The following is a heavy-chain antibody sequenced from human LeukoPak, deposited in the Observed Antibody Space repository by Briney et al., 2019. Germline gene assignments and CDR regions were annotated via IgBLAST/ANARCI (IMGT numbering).Heavy chain of an antibody. CDR3: ARKVAVAGGGSYYFDY. CDR2: INPSGGST. J-gene: IGHJ4*02. CDR1: GYTFTSYY. V-gene: IGHV1-46*01. Sequence: ASVTVSCKASGYTFTSYYMHWVRQAPGQGLEWMGLINPSGGSTSYAQKFQGRVTMTRDTSTSTVYMELSSLRSEDTAVYYCARKVAVAGGGSYYFDYWGQGTLVTVSS. D-gene: IGHD6-19*01.